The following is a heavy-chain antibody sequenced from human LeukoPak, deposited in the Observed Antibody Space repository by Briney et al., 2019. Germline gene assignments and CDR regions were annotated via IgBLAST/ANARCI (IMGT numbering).Heavy chain of an antibody. Sequence: ASVKVSCKASGYTFTSYDINWVRQATGQGLEWMGWMNPNSGNTGYAQKFQGRGTITRNTSISTAYMELSSLRSEDTAVYYCARGLYLAKGPVDYWGQGTLVTVSS. CDR1: GYTFTSYD. D-gene: IGHD2-2*01. CDR2: MNPNSGNT. V-gene: IGHV1-8*03. CDR3: ARGLYLAKGPVDY. J-gene: IGHJ4*02.